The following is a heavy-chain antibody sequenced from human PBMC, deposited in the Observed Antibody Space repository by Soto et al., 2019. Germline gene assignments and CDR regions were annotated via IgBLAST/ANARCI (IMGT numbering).Heavy chain of an antibody. CDR3: AIPGAGDFDY. D-gene: IGHD1-26*01. J-gene: IGHJ4*02. CDR2: IYHSGTT. CDR1: GASISNTDW. Sequence: SETLSLTCAVSGASISNTDWWSWVRQPPGKGLEWIGEIYHSGTTDCDPSLKSRVTISLDKSKSLFSLTLTSLTAADTAVYYCAIPGAGDFDYWGQGTLVTVSS. V-gene: IGHV4-4*02.